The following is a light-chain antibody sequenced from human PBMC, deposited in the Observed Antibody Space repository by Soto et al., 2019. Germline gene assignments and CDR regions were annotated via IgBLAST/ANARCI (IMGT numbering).Light chain of an antibody. J-gene: IGLJ7*01. CDR3: QSFDSSLSGAL. Sequence: QSVLTQLPSVSGAPGQRVTISCSGSSSNIGTGNDVHWYQQLPGAAPKLLIYGATRRPSGVPDRFSGSRSGNSAFLAITGLQVEDESVYYCQSFDSSLSGALFGGGTQLTVL. CDR1: SSNIGTGND. V-gene: IGLV1-40*01. CDR2: GAT.